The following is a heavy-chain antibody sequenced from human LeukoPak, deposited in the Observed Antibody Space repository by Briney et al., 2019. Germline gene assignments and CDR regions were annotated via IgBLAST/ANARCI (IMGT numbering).Heavy chain of an antibody. J-gene: IGHJ4*02. CDR3: VRGAVTGQQCDN. Sequence: GGSLRLSCAASGFTFSSYGMHWVRQAPGKGLEWVAVISYDGSNKYYADSVKGRFTISRDNSKNTLYLQMNSLRAEDTAVYYCVRGAVTGQQCDNWGLGTLVTVSS. CDR2: ISYDGSNK. V-gene: IGHV3-30*03. CDR1: GFTFSSYG. D-gene: IGHD6-19*01.